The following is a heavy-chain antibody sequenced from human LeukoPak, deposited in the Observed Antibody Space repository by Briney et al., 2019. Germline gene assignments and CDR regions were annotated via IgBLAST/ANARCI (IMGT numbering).Heavy chain of an antibody. V-gene: IGHV4-59*08. CDR2: VYYSGST. D-gene: IGHD2-8*01. CDR1: GDSISSYY. CDR3: AGQYCTNGVCYTEWFDP. Sequence: SETLSLTCTVSGDSISSYYWSWIRQPPGKGLEWIGYVYYSGSTNYNPSLKSRVTISIDTSKNQFSLKLSSVTAADTAVYYCAGQYCTNGVCYTEWFDPWGQGTLVTVSS. J-gene: IGHJ5*02.